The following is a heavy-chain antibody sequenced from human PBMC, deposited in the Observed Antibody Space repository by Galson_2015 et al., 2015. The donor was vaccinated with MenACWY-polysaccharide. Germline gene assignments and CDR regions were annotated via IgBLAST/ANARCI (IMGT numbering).Heavy chain of an antibody. CDR1: GFTFTSYD. J-gene: IGHJ6*02. D-gene: IGHD3-16*01. V-gene: IGHV1-8*01. CDR2: MNRDRGNT. CDR3: ARGQGGYYYYYGMDV. Sequence: SVRVSCKASGFTFTSYDINWVRQATGQGLEWMGWMNRDRGNTGYAQKFKGRVTMTRNNSIGTAYMELSSLRSEDTAVYYCARGQGGYYYYYGMDVWGQGTTATVSS.